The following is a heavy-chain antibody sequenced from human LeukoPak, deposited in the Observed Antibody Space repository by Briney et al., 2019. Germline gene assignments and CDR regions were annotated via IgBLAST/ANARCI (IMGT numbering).Heavy chain of an antibody. J-gene: IGHJ5*02. D-gene: IGHD3-9*01. CDR3: ARQGGYFDWFGWFDP. CDR1: GGSFSGYF. CDR2: INHSGST. V-gene: IGHV4-34*01. Sequence: SETLSLTCAVYGGSFSGYFWSWIRQPPGKGLEWIGEINHSGSTNYNPSLKGRVTISVDTSKNQFSLKLSSVTTADTAVYYCARQGGYFDWFGWFDPWGQGTLVTVSS.